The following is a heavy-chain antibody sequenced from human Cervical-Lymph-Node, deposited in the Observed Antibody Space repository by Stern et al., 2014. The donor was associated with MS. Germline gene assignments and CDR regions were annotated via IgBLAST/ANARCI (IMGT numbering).Heavy chain of an antibody. Sequence: QVQLQESGPGLVKPSETLSLTCAVSGDSISSYTHYWAWIRQPPGKGLEWIGSVYYSGATYYNPSLKSPVTISVDTSQNRFPLGHNPVTAADTAVYYCAKHACTGAACPFDLWGQGTLVTVSS. J-gene: IGHJ4*02. V-gene: IGHV4-39*01. D-gene: IGHD2-8*02. CDR2: VYYSGAT. CDR1: GDSISSYTHY. CDR3: AKHACTGAACPFDL.